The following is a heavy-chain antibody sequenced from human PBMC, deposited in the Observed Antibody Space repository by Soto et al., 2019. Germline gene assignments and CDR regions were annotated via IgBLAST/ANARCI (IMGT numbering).Heavy chain of an antibody. CDR3: ARKQAGFFYGIDY. CDR2: IDGSGYT. J-gene: IGHJ4*02. CDR1: GGSISTGGYY. V-gene: IGHV4-31*03. D-gene: IGHD3-3*01. Sequence: SETLSLTCTVSGGSISTGGYYWSWIRQYPGKGLEWLGYIDGSGYTFYNPSLQSRLTLSMDTSKNQFSLKLSSATAADTAVYCWARKQAGFFYGIDYWGQGTLVTVSS.